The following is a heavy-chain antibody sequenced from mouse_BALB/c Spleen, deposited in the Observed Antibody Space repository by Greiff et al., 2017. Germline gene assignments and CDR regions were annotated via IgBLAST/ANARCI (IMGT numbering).Heavy chain of an antibody. J-gene: IGHJ4*01. Sequence: EVKLVESGGGLVKLGGSLKLSCAASGFTFSSYYMSWVRQTPEKRLELVAAINSNGGSTYYPDTVKARFTISRDNAKNTLYLQMSSLKSEDTALYDCVRIGSYAMDYWGQGTSVTVSS. CDR2: INSNGGST. CDR3: VRIGSYAMDY. V-gene: IGHV5-6-2*01. CDR1: GFTFSSYY.